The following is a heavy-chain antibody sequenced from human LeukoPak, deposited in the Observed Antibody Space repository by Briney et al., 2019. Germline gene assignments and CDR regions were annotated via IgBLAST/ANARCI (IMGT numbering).Heavy chain of an antibody. CDR2: INYRGST. V-gene: IGHV4-39*07. J-gene: IGHJ4*02. Sequence: NSSETLPLTCTVSGGSISNSDYYWDWIRQPPGKGLEWIGSINYRGSTYYNPSLESRVTISVDTSKNQFSLKMSSVTAADTAVYYCARGRRGMVRGVYGMIALLDYWGQGTLVTVSS. CDR1: GGSISNSDYY. D-gene: IGHD3-10*01. CDR3: ARGRRGMVRGVYGMIALLDY.